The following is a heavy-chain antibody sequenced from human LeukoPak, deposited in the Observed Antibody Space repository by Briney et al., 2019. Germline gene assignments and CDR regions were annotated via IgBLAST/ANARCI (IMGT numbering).Heavy chain of an antibody. CDR3: ARDHYYDSSAYYYGRDFTMDV. V-gene: IGHV3-30*19. CDR2: ISYDGSNK. J-gene: IGHJ6*02. Sequence: GGSLRLSCAASGFTFSSYGMHWVRQAPGKGLEWVAVISYDGSNKYYADSVKGRFTISRDNSKNTLYLQVNSLRPEDTAVYYCARDHYYDSSAYYYGRDFTMDVWGQGTTVTVSS. CDR1: GFTFSSYG. D-gene: IGHD3-22*01.